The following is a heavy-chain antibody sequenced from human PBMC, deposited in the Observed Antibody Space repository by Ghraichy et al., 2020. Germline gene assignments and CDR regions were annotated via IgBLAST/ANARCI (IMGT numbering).Heavy chain of an antibody. D-gene: IGHD6-13*01. V-gene: IGHV4-34*01. J-gene: IGHJ6*02. CDR3: ARVPVGQQQLGVRYYYYYGMDV. CDR1: GGSFSGYY. Sequence: SETLSLTCAVYGGSFSGYYWSWIRQPPGKGLEWIGEINHSGSTNYNPSLKGRVTISVETSKNQFSLKLSSVTAADTAVYYCARVPVGQQQLGVRYYYYYGMDVWGQGTTVTVSS. CDR2: INHSGST.